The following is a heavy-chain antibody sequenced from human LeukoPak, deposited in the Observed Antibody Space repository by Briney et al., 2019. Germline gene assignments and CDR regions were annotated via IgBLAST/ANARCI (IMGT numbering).Heavy chain of an antibody. V-gene: IGHV1-46*01. J-gene: IGHJ2*01. CDR2: INPSGGST. CDR1: GYTFTSYY. CDR3: ARGQIYWYFDL. Sequence: ASVKVSCKASGYTFTSYYMHWVRQAPGQGLERMGIINPSGGSTSYAQKFQDRVTMTTDTSTSTAYMELRSLRSDDTAVYYCARGQIYWYFDLWGRGTLVTVSS.